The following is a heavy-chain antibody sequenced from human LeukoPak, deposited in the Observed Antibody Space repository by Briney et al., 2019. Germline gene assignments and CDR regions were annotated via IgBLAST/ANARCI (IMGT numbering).Heavy chain of an antibody. Sequence: SVKVSCXASGGTFSSYAISWVRQAPGQGLEWMGGIIPIFGTANYAQKFQGRVTITADESTSTAYMELSSLRSEDTAVYYCARANGYSYGFDYWGQGTLVTVSS. J-gene: IGHJ4*02. CDR3: ARANGYSYGFDY. CDR1: GGTFSSYA. D-gene: IGHD5-18*01. V-gene: IGHV1-69*01. CDR2: IIPIFGTA.